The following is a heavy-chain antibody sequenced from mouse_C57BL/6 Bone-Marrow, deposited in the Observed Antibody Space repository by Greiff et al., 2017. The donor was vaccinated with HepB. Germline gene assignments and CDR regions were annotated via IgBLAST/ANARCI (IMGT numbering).Heavy chain of an antibody. Sequence: VQRVESGPGLVKPSQSLFLTCSITGFPITSGYYWIWIRQSPGKPLEWMGYITHSGETFYNPSLQSPISITRETSKNQFFLQLNSVTTEDTAMYYCAGDTGIYYGLYWGQGTLVTVSA. D-gene: IGHD2-1*01. CDR3: AGDTGIYYGLY. CDR1: GFPITSGYY. J-gene: IGHJ3*01. V-gene: IGHV12-3*01. CDR2: ITHSGET.